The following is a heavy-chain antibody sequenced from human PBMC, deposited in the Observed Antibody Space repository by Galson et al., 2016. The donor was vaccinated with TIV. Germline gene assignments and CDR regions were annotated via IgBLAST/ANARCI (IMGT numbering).Heavy chain of an antibody. D-gene: IGHD2-21*01. CDR3: ARSFVGGDYCPWHFEN. CDR2: IYPGDSDT. Sequence: QSGAEVKKPGESLKISCKGSGYSFNNYWIVWVRQMPGKGLEWMGNIYPGDSDTKYSPSFQGQVTISADRSIATAYLQWSSLRASDTAMYYCARSFVGGDYCPWHFENWGQGSRVTVSS. J-gene: IGHJ4*02. V-gene: IGHV5-51*03. CDR1: GYSFNNYW.